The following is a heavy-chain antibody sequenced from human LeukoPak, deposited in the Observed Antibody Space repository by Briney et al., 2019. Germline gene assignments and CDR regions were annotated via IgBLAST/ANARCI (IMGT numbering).Heavy chain of an antibody. CDR1: GYTFTGYY. CDR2: INPNSGGT. V-gene: IGHV1-2*05. CDR3: AREVGATVTTTAGY. Sequence: ASVKVSCKASGYTFTGYYKHWVRQAPGQGLEWMGRINPNSGGTNYAQKFQGRVTMTRDTSISKAYMELSRLRSNDTDVYYCAREVGATVTTTAGYWGQGTLVTVSS. J-gene: IGHJ4*02. D-gene: IGHD4-17*01.